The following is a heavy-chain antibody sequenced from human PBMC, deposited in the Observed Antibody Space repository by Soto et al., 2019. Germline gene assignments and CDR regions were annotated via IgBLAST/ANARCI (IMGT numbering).Heavy chain of an antibody. V-gene: IGHV3-30*18. CDR2: ISYDGSNK. Sequence: GGSLRLSCAASGFTFSSYGTHWVRQAPGKGLEWVAVISYDGSNKYYADSVKGRFTISRDNSKNTLYLQMNSLRAEDTAVYYCAKDAEITYYYDSSGYAFGYWGQGTLVTVSS. J-gene: IGHJ4*02. CDR1: GFTFSSYG. CDR3: AKDAEITYYYDSSGYAFGY. D-gene: IGHD3-22*01.